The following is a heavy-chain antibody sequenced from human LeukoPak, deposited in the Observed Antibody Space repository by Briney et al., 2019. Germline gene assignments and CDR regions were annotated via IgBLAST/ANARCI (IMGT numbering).Heavy chain of an antibody. J-gene: IGHJ6*02. CDR2: MKQDGSEK. CDR1: GFTFSSYW. CDR3: ARDDYQLGSYYYGMDV. D-gene: IGHD1-1*01. Sequence: GGSLRLSCAASGFTFSSYWMTWVRQAPGKGPEWVANMKQDGSEKYYVDSVKGRFTISRDNAQNSLYLQMNSLRAEDTAVYYCARDDYQLGSYYYGMDVWGQGTTVTVSS. V-gene: IGHV3-7*01.